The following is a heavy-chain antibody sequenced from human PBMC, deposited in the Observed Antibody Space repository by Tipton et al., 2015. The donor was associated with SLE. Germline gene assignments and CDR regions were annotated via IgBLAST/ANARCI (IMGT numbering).Heavy chain of an antibody. J-gene: IGHJ4*02. CDR2: IYYSGST. CDR1: GGSISSSSYY. CDR3: ARAQSHFDY. V-gene: IGHV4-39*01. Sequence: GLVKPSETLSLTCTVSGGSISSSSYYWGWIRQPPGKGLEWIGSIYYSGSTYYNPSLKSRVTISVDTSKNQFSLKLTSVTAADTAVYYCARAQSHFDYWGQGTLVTVSS.